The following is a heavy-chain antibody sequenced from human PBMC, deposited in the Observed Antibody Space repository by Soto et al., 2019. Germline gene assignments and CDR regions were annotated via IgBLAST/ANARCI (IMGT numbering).Heavy chain of an antibody. J-gene: IGHJ4*02. D-gene: IGHD3-22*01. V-gene: IGHV3-72*01. CDR2: SRDKAQGYST. Sequence: PGGSLRLSCAGSGFTLSDHYIDWVRQAPGKGLEWVGRSRDKAQGYSTAYAASVKGRFTTSRDESKNSVSLQMNSLSAEEQAVYYGARGWLLPHIFDYWGQGTLVTVSS. CDR3: ARGWLLPHIFDY. CDR1: GFTLSDHY.